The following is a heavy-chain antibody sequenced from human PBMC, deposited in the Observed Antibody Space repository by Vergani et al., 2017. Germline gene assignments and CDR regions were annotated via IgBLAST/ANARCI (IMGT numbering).Heavy chain of an antibody. D-gene: IGHD1-1*01. J-gene: IGHJ4*02. Sequence: EVHLLESGGGLVKPGGSLRLSCAASGFTFSSYTMNWVRQAPGKGLEWVSSISGSSSYIYYADSVKGRFTISRDNAKNSLSLQMSSLRAEDTAVYYCARGGGCYNDFDYWGQGTLVTVSS. CDR2: ISGSSSYI. CDR1: GFTFSSYT. V-gene: IGHV3-21*01. CDR3: ARGGGCYNDFDY.